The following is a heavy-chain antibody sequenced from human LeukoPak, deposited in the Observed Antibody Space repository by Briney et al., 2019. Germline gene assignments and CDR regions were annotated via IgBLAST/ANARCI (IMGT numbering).Heavy chain of an antibody. V-gene: IGHV3-66*01. CDR1: GFTVSSNY. CDR3: ATYSSLNRREFQF. Sequence: GGSLRLSCAASGFTVSSNYMSWVRQAPGKGLEWVSVIYSGGSTYYADSVKGRFTISRDNAKNSLYLQMNSLRAEDTAVYYCATYSSLNRREFQFWGQGTLLTVSS. CDR2: IYSGGST. J-gene: IGHJ1*01. D-gene: IGHD3-22*01.